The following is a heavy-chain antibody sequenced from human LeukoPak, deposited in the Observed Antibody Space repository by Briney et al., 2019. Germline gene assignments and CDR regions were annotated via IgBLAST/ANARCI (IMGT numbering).Heavy chain of an antibody. D-gene: IGHD2-15*01. Sequence: GGSLRLSCAASGFTFSSYSMNWVRQAPGKGLEWVSSISSSSSYTYYADSVKGRFTISRDNAKNSLYLQMNSLRAEDTAVYYCARDLGYCSGGSCYWGQGTLVTVSS. J-gene: IGHJ4*02. CDR1: GFTFSSYS. V-gene: IGHV3-21*01. CDR3: ARDLGYCSGGSCY. CDR2: ISSSSSYT.